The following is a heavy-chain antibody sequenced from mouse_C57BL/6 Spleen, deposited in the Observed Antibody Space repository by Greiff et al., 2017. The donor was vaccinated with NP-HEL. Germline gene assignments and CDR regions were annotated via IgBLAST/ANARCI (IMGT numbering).Heavy chain of an antibody. J-gene: IGHJ2*01. CDR3: ARWGYGSSSYFDD. D-gene: IGHD1-1*01. V-gene: IGHV1-63*01. CDR2: IYPGGGYT. CDR1: GYTFTNYW. Sequence: QVQLQQSGAELVRPGTSVKMSCKASGYTFTNYWIGWAKQRPGHGLEWIGDIYPGGGYTNYNEKFKGKATLTADKSSSTAYMQFSSLTSEDSAIYYCARWGYGSSSYFDDWGQGTTLTVSS.